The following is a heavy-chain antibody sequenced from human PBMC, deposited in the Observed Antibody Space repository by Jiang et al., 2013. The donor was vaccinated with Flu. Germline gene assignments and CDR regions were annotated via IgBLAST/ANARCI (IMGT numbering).Heavy chain of an antibody. CDR3: ASSGYSSGWSGRFSDY. CDR2: IIPIFGTA. J-gene: IGHJ4*02. V-gene: IGHV1-69*01. CDR1: GGTFSSYA. Sequence: GAEVKKPGSSVKVSCKASGGTFSSYAISWVRQAPGQGLEWMGGIIPIFGTANYAQKFQGRVTITADESTSTAYMELSSLRSEDTAVYYCASSGYSSGWSGRFSDYWGQGTLVTVSS. D-gene: IGHD6-19*01.